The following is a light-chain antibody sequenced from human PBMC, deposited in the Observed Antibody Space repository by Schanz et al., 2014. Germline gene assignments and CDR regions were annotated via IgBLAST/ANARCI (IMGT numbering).Light chain of an antibody. CDR1: QSVSSK. V-gene: IGKV3-15*01. Sequence: EIVMTQSPATLSVSPGERTTLSCWASQSVSSKLAWYQQKPGQAPRLLIYGASTRATGIPARFSGSGSGTEFTLTISRLEPEDFAVYYCQQYGNSVRTFGQGTKLEIK. CDR2: GAS. CDR3: QQYGNSVRT. J-gene: IGKJ2*01.